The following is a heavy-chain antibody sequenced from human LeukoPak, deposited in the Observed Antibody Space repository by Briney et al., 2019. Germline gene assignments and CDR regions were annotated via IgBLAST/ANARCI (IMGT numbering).Heavy chain of an antibody. CDR2: IYDSGST. CDR1: GGSISTFY. Sequence: PSETLSLTCTVSGGSISTFYWSWIRQTPGKGLEWIGYIYDSGSTNYNPSLKNRVTISLDMSKNQFSLKLSSVTAADTAVYYCARHSHYYYYMDVWGKGTTVTVCS. V-gene: IGHV4-59*08. J-gene: IGHJ6*03. CDR3: ARHSHYYYYMDV.